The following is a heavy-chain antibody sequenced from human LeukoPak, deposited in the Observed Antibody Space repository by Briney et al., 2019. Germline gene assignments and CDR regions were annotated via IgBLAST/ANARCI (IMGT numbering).Heavy chain of an antibody. V-gene: IGHV3-53*01. CDR2: IYSGGNT. J-gene: IGHJ4*02. CDR3: ARDLKHYYDSSGSG. D-gene: IGHD3-22*01. Sequence: GGSLRLSCAASGFTVSNNYMNWVRQAPGKGLEWVSVIYSGGNTYYADSVKGRFTISRDNSKNTLYLQMNSLRAEDAAMYYCARDLKHYYDSSGSGWGQGTLVTVSS. CDR1: GFTVSNNY.